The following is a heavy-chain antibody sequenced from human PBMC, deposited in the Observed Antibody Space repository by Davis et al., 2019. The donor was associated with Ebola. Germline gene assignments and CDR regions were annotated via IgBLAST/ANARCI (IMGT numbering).Heavy chain of an antibody. D-gene: IGHD3-16*01. CDR1: GGSISSYY. CDR3: ARGDDYPFYMDV. CDR2: IYYSGST. V-gene: IGHV4-59*01. Sequence: SETLSLTCTVSGGSISSYYWNWIRQPPGKGLEWIGYIYYSGSTNYNPSLKSQVTISVDTSKNHFSLKLTSVTAADTAVYYCARGDDYPFYMDVWGKGTTVTVSS. J-gene: IGHJ6*03.